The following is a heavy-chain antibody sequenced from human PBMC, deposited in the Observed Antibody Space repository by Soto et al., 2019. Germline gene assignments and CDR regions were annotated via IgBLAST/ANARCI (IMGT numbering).Heavy chain of an antibody. V-gene: IGHV4-59*01. CDR1: GGAISIYY. CDR2: IYYNGDI. J-gene: IGHJ4*02. Sequence: SETLSLTCTVSGGAISIYYWSWIRQAPGKGLEWIGYIYYNGDIDYNPSLKSRVTISVDRSKNQFSLELTSVTAADTDVYYCARDAGYASAGPFSDFWGRGALVTISS. D-gene: IGHD6-19*01. CDR3: ARDAGYASAGPFSDF.